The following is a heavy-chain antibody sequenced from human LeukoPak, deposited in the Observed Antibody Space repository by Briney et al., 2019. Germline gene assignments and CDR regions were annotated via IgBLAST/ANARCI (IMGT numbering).Heavy chain of an antibody. D-gene: IGHD6-19*01. CDR1: AFTFSSYA. J-gene: IGHJ4*02. CDR3: AKGLGIAVAGTGFFDY. CDR2: ISGSGSST. V-gene: IGHV3-23*01. Sequence: GGSLRLSCAASAFTFSSYAMSWVRQAPGKGLEWVSAISGSGSSTYYADSVKGRFTISRDNSKNTLYLQMNSLRAEDTAVYYCAKGLGIAVAGTGFFDYWGQGTLVTVSS.